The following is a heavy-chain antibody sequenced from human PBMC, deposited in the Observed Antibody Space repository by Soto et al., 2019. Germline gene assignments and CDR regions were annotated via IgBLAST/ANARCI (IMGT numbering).Heavy chain of an antibody. V-gene: IGHV4-31*03. CDR3: ARAPSILWFGELSYWFDP. J-gene: IGHJ5*02. CDR2: INHSGST. Sequence: PSETLSLTCTVSGGSISSGGYFWSWIRQHPGKGLEWIGEINHSGSTYYNPSLKSRVTISVDTSKNQFSLKLSSVTAADTAVYYCARAPSILWFGELSYWFDPWGQGTLVTVSS. CDR1: GGSISSGGYF. D-gene: IGHD3-10*01.